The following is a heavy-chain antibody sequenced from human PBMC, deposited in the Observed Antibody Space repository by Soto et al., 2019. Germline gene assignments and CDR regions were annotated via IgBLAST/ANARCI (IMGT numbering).Heavy chain of an antibody. CDR1: GGTFRSYS. CDR3: ARPDEGGYSSNHHYYYALDV. D-gene: IGHD3-22*01. Sequence: SVKVSCKASGGTFRSYSISWVRQAPGQGLEWMGGIIPIFDITNYAQKFQGRVTITADESTSTAYMELSSLGSDDTAVYYCARPDEGGYSSNHHYYYALDVWGQGTTVTVTS. CDR2: IIPIFDIT. V-gene: IGHV1-69*13. J-gene: IGHJ6*02.